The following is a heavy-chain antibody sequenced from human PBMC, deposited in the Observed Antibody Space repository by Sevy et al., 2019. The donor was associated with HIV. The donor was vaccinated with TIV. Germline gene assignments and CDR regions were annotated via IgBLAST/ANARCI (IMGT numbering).Heavy chain of an antibody. Sequence: GGSLRLSCAASGFTFMSYAIHWVHQGPGKGLEWVAVISYDGSNKYYADSVKGRFTISRDNTEDTLYLQMNSLRADDTASYYCARDWGIAGAGNTYGLDLWGQGTTVTVSS. CDR2: ISYDGSNK. CDR1: GFTFMSYA. J-gene: IGHJ6*02. V-gene: IGHV3-30-3*01. CDR3: ARDWGIAGAGNTYGLDL. D-gene: IGHD6-19*01.